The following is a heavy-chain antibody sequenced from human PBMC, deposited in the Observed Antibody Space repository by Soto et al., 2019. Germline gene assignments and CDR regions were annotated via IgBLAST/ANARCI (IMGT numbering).Heavy chain of an antibody. V-gene: IGHV4-34*01. CDR2: INHSGST. J-gene: IGHJ5*02. CDR3: ARGRGYSYGLDP. D-gene: IGHD5-18*01. Sequence: PSETLSLTCAVYGGSFSGYYWSWIRQPPGKGLEWIGEINHSGSTNYNPSLKSRVTISVDTSKNQFSLKLSSATAADTAVYYCARGRGYSYGLDPWGQGTPVTVSS. CDR1: GGSFSGYY.